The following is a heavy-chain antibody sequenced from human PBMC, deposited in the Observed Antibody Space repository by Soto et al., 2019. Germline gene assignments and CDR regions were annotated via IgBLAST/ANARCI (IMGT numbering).Heavy chain of an antibody. CDR1: GGSISSGSYH. CDR2: IYYSGSS. CDR3: ARVEGSSYYFRHDC. D-gene: IGHD1-26*01. Sequence: SETLSLTCTVSGGSISSGSYHWSWIRQHPGKGLEWIGNIYYSGSSYYNPSLKSRATISIDTSKDQFSLRLGSVTAADTAVYYCARVEGSSYYFRHDCWGRVPLVTVSS. J-gene: IGHJ4*02. V-gene: IGHV4-31*03.